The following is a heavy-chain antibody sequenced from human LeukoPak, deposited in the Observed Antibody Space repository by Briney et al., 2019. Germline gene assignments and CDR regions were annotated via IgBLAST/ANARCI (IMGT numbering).Heavy chain of an antibody. CDR2: ISAYNGNT. D-gene: IGHD3-16*01. CDR3: ATIMITFGGVNDAFDI. Sequence: ASVTVSCKASGYTFTSYGISWVRQAPGQGLEWMGWISAYNGNTNYAQKLQGRVTMTTDTSTSTAYMELRSLRSDDTAVYYCATIMITFGGVNDAFDIWGQGTMVTVSS. V-gene: IGHV1-18*01. J-gene: IGHJ3*02. CDR1: GYTFTSYG.